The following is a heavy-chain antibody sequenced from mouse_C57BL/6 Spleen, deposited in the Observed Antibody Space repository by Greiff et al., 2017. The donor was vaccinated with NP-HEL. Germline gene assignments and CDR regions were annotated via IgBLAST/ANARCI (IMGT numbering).Heavy chain of an antibody. CDR3: ARQGYGNLDY. J-gene: IGHJ2*01. V-gene: IGHV5-9*01. CDR1: GFTFSSYT. D-gene: IGHD2-10*02. Sequence: EVMLVESGGGLVKPGGSLKLSCAASGFTFSSYTMSWVRQTPEKRLEWVATISGGGGNTYYPDSVKGRFTISRDNAKNTLYLQMSSLRSEDTALYYCARQGYGNLDYWGQGTTLTVSS. CDR2: ISGGGGNT.